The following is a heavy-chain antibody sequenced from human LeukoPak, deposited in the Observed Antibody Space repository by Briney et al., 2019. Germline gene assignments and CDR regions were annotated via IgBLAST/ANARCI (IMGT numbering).Heavy chain of an antibody. CDR1: GGTFSSYA. CDR3: ARPTNDYGGNLMGPGAFDI. CDR2: IIPIFGTA. V-gene: IGHV1-69*06. Sequence: SVKVSCKASGGTFSSYAISWVRQAPGQGLEWMGGIIPIFGTANYAQKFQGRVTITADKSTSTAYMELSSLRSEDTAVYYCARPTNDYGGNLMGPGAFDIWGQGTMVTVSS. D-gene: IGHD4-23*01. J-gene: IGHJ3*02.